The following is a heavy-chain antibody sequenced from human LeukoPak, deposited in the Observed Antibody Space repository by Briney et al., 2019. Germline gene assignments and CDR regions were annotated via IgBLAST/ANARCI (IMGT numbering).Heavy chain of an antibody. J-gene: IGHJ4*02. Sequence: GGSLRLSSAASGFTFISYWMHWVRQAPGKGLVWVSRINSDGSTTSYAASVKGRFTISRDTAKNTLYLQMNSLRAEDTAVYYCARGHHYYDSSAYYYWGQGTLVTVSS. CDR3: ARGHHYYDSSAYYY. V-gene: IGHV3-74*01. CDR1: GFTFISYW. CDR2: INSDGSTT. D-gene: IGHD3-22*01.